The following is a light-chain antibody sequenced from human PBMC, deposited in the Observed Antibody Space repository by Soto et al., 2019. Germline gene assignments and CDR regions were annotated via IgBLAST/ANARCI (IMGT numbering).Light chain of an antibody. CDR2: SYN. J-gene: IGLJ1*01. CDR1: NSNIGSNF. Sequence: QSVVTQPPSASGTPGQRVTISCSGTNSNIGSNFVYWYQHLPGTTPKLLVFSYNQRPSGVPDRFSGSKSGSSASLAISGLRSEDEADDYCSSYTSSSTLVFGTGTKVTVL. CDR3: SSYTSSSTLV. V-gene: IGLV1-47*02.